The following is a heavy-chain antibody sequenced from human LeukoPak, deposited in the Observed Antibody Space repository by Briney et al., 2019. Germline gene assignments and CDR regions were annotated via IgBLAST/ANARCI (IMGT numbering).Heavy chain of an antibody. D-gene: IGHD6-13*01. J-gene: IGHJ5*02. CDR2: MNPNSGNT. CDR3: ARTKGGLGVGSSWYRWFDP. V-gene: IGHV1-8*01. Sequence: ASVKVSCKASGYTFTSYDINWVRQATGQGLEWMGWMNPNSGNTGHAQKFQGRVTITRDTSASTAYMELSSLRSEDTAVYYCARTKGGLGVGSSWYRWFDPWGQGTLVTVSS. CDR1: GYTFTSYD.